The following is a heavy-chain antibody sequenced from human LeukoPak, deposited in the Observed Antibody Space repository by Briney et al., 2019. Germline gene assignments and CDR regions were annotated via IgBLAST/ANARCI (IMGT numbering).Heavy chain of an antibody. D-gene: IGHD6-13*01. J-gene: IGHJ4*02. V-gene: IGHV1-69*06. CDR1: GGTFSSYA. CDR2: IIPIFGTA. CDR3: ARSSIIAAAGPYYFDY. Sequence: ASVKVSCKASGGTFSSYAISWVRQAPGQGLEWMGGIIPIFGTANYAQKFQGRVTITADKSTSTAYMELSGLRSEDTAVYYCARSSIIAAAGPYYFDYWGQGTLVTVSS.